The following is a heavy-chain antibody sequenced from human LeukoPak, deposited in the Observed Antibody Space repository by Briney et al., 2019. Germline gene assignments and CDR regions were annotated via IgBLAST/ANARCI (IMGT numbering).Heavy chain of an antibody. V-gene: IGHV1-69*13. Sequence: SVKVSCKASGGTFSSYAISWVRRAPGQGLEWMGGIIPIFGTANYAQKFQGRVTITADESTSTAYMELSSLRSEDTAVYYCAQTYCGGDCYPVPYYFDYWGQGTLVTVSS. CDR1: GGTFSSYA. D-gene: IGHD2-21*02. CDR2: IIPIFGTA. J-gene: IGHJ4*02. CDR3: AQTYCGGDCYPVPYYFDY.